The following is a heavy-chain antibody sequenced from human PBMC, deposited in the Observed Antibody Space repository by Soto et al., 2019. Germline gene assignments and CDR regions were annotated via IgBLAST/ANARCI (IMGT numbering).Heavy chain of an antibody. CDR1: GGSISSYY. J-gene: IGHJ6*02. D-gene: IGHD3-10*01. Sequence: SETLSLTCTVSGGSISSYYWSWIRQPPGKGLEWIGYIYYSGSTNYNPSLKSRVTISVDTSKNQFSLKLSSVTAADTAVYYCARDSRVLWFGELLFHSRCSYYGTDVWCPGTTVTGSS. CDR2: IYYSGST. CDR3: ARDSRVLWFGELLFHSRCSYYGTDV. V-gene: IGHV4-59*01.